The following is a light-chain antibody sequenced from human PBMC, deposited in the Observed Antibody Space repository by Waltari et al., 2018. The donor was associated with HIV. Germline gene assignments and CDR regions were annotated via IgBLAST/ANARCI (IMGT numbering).Light chain of an antibody. CDR3: NSYTTSSTLHVV. V-gene: IGLV2-14*03. CDR2: YVS. J-gene: IGLJ2*01. CDR1: SRDVGGYND. Sequence: QSALTQPASVSGSPGQSITISCTGTSRDVGGYNDVSWYQHHPGKAPKLMIYYVSNRPSGVSNRFSGSKSGNTASLTISGLQAEDEADYYCNSYTTSSTLHVVFGGGTKLTVL.